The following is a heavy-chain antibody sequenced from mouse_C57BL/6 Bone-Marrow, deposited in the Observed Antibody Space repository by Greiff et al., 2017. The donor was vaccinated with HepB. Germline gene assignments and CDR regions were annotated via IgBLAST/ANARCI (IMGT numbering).Heavy chain of an antibody. J-gene: IGHJ3*01. CDR2: IYPGSGST. Sequence: QVHVKQPGAELVKPGASVKMSCKASGYTFTSYWITWVKQRPGQGLEWIGDIYPGSGSTNYNEKFKSKATLTVDTSSSTAYMQLSSLTSEDSAVYYCAREGWLLRGGFAYWGQGTLVTVSA. D-gene: IGHD2-3*01. CDR3: AREGWLLRGGFAY. V-gene: IGHV1-55*01. CDR1: GYTFTSYW.